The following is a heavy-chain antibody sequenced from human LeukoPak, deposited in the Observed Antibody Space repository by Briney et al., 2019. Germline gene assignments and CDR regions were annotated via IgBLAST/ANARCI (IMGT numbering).Heavy chain of an antibody. CDR2: INPNSGGT. J-gene: IGHJ5*02. V-gene: IGHV1-2*02. D-gene: IGHD3-3*01. Sequence: GASVKVSCKASGYTFTGYYMHWVRQAPGQGLEWMGWINPNSGGTNYAQKFQGRVTMTRDTSISTAYMELRSLRSDDTAVYYCARSPVKDCSSTSCSAYDFWSGYRVYNWFDPWGQGTLVTVSS. CDR1: GYTFTGYY. CDR3: ARSPVKDCSSTSCSAYDFWSGYRVYNWFDP.